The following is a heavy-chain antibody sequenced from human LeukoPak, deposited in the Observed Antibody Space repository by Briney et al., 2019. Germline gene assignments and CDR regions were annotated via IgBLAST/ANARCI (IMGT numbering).Heavy chain of an antibody. Sequence: GESLKISCAASGFTFSDYYMSWIRQAPGKGLEWVSYISSSSSYTNYADSVKGRFTISRDNAKNSLYLQMNSLRAEDTAVYYCAREGPGNWFDPWGQGTLVTVSS. J-gene: IGHJ5*02. CDR2: ISSSSSYT. CDR1: GFTFSDYY. CDR3: AREGPGNWFDP. V-gene: IGHV3-11*05.